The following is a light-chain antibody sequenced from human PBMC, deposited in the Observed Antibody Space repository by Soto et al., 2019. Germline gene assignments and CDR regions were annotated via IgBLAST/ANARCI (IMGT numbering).Light chain of an antibody. CDR1: SSDVGGYNY. J-gene: IGLJ1*01. V-gene: IGLV2-14*01. CDR3: SSYTSSSTRV. CDR2: DVS. Sequence: QSALTQPASVSGSPGQSITISCTGTSSDVGGYNYVSWYQQHPGKAPKLMIYDVSNRPSGVSNRFSGSKSGNTVSLTISGLQAGDEADYYCSSYTSSSTRVFGTGTKVTVL.